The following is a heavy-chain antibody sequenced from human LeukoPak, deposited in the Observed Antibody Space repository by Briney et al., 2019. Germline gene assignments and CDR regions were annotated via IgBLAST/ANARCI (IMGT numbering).Heavy chain of an antibody. CDR1: GFSFSTYA. CDR2: IWSDGSNQ. V-gene: IGHV3-33*01. CDR3: ATERDSSWTIDS. J-gene: IGHJ4*02. D-gene: IGHD6-13*01. Sequence: PGMSLRLSCAASGFSFSTYAMHWVRQAPGKGLDWVAMIWSDGSNQYYAGSVKGRFTISRENSKNTLYLQMNSLRAEDTAVYYCATERDSSWTIDSWGQGTLVTVSS.